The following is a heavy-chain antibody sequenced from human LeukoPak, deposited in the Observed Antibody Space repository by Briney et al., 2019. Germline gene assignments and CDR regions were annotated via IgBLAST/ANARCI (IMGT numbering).Heavy chain of an antibody. J-gene: IGHJ4*02. Sequence: PSETLSLTCTVSGGSISSSSYYWGWIRQPPGKGLEWIGYIYYTGSTNYNPSLKSRVTISIDMSKNQFSLKLSSVTAADTAVYYCARGPSGYHNTGGQGTLVTVSS. CDR2: IYYTGST. CDR1: GGSISSSSYY. V-gene: IGHV4-61*05. CDR3: ARGPSGYHNT. D-gene: IGHD5-12*01.